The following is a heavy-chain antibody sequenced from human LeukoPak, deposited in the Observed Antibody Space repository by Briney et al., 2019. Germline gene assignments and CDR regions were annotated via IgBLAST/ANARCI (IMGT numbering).Heavy chain of an antibody. J-gene: IGHJ4*02. D-gene: IGHD6-19*01. V-gene: IGHV1-18*01. CDR2: ISAYNGNT. CDR1: GGTFSSYA. Sequence: ASVKVSCKASGGTFSSYAISWVRQAPGQGLEWMGWISAYNGNTNYAQKLQGRVTMTTDTSTSTAYMELRSLRSDDTAVYYCARDHAEWLDYFDYWGQGTLVTVSS. CDR3: ARDHAEWLDYFDY.